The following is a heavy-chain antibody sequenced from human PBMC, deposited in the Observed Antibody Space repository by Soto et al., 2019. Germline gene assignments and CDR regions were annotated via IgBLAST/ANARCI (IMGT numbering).Heavy chain of an antibody. V-gene: IGHV3-30*03. CDR3: AQKHGG. J-gene: IGHJ4*02. Sequence: QVQLVESGGGVVQPGRSLRLSCAASGFTFSSYGMHWVRQAPGKGLEWVAVISYDGSNKYYADSVKGRFTISRDNSKSTLYLQMNSLRAEDTAVYYCAQKHGGWGQGTLVTVSS. CDR1: GFTFSSYG. D-gene: IGHD4-17*01. CDR2: ISYDGSNK.